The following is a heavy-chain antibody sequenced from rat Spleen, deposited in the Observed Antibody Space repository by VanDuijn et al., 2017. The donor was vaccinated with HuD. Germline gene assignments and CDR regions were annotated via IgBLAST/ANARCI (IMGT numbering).Heavy chain of an antibody. V-gene: IGHV5-31*01. Sequence: EVQLVESGGGLVQPGXXXKVSCAXXGFXXXNYYRPWVPRAPGKGLEWVASITNAAGSTYYPDSVQGRFTISRDNAKSTLYLQMNSLRSEDTATYYCTGPFDYWGQGVMVTVSS. CDR3: TGPFDY. CDR2: ITNAAGST. J-gene: IGHJ2*01. CDR1: GFXXXNYY.